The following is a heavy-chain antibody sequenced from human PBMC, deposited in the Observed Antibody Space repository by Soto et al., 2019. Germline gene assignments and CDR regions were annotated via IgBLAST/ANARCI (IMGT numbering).Heavy chain of an antibody. D-gene: IGHD3-22*01. J-gene: IGHJ6*02. Sequence: SETLSLTCTVSGGSISSGDYYWSWIRQPPGKGLEWIGYIYHSGSTYYNPSLKSRVTISVDTSKNQFSLKLSSVTAADTAVYYCARDRIVGYYYYYGMDVWVPGTTVTVS. CDR3: ARDRIVGYYYYYGMDV. CDR2: IYHSGST. V-gene: IGHV4-30-4*01. CDR1: GGSISSGDYY.